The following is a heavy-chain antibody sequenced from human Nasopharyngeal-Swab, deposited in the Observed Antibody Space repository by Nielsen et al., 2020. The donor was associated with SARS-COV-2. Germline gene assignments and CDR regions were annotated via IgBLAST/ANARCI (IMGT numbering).Heavy chain of an antibody. J-gene: IGHJ4*02. D-gene: IGHD6-13*01. CDR3: VRSSSWYYFDY. CDR2: IYYNGNT. Sequence: SETLSLTCTVSGDSIAYSTFYWGWIRQPPGKGLEWIGNIYYNGNTYQNPSLKSRLTISVDKSKNQFSLQLSSVTAADTADYYCVRSSSWYYFDYWAQGTQVTVSS. CDR1: GDSIAYSTFY. V-gene: IGHV4-39*01.